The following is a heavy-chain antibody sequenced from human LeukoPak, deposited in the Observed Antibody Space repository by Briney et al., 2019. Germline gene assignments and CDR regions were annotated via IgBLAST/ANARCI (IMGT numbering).Heavy chain of an antibody. Sequence: ASVKVSCKASGYTFTSYYMHWVRRAPGQGLEWMGMINPSGGSTSYAQKFQGRVTMTRDTSTSTVYMELSSLRSEDTAVYYCAREKPYYDILTGYYKGGAFDIWGQGTMVTVSS. V-gene: IGHV1-46*03. CDR1: GYTFTSYY. J-gene: IGHJ3*02. CDR2: INPSGGST. D-gene: IGHD3-9*01. CDR3: AREKPYYDILTGYYKGGAFDI.